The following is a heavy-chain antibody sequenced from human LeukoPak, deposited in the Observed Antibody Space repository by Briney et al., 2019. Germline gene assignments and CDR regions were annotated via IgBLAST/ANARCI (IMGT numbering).Heavy chain of an antibody. Sequence: TGGSLRLSCAASGFTFSGYWMSWLRQAPGKGLEWVANIKQDGTEKYYVDSVKGRFIISRDNAKNSLYLQMNSLRAEDTAVYYCARDGSGWSVYGGQGTLVTVSS. V-gene: IGHV3-7*01. D-gene: IGHD6-19*01. CDR1: GFTFSGYW. J-gene: IGHJ4*02. CDR3: ARDGSGWSVY. CDR2: IKQDGTEK.